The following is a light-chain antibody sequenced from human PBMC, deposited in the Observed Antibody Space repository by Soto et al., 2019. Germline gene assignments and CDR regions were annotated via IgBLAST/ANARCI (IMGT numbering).Light chain of an antibody. CDR2: EGS. CDR1: QSVSSY. CDR3: QQRNNWPWT. J-gene: IGKJ1*01. V-gene: IGKV3-11*01. Sequence: VLPQSKATLSLSPGQTATLSCRASQSVSSYLAWYQQKAGQAPRLLIYEGSNRATGIPTRFSGSGSGTDFTLTISGLEPEDFAVYYCQQRNNWPWTFGQGTKVDIK.